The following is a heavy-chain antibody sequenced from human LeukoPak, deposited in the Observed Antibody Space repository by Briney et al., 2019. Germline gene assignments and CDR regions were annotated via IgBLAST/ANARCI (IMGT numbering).Heavy chain of an antibody. CDR2: IYHNGIT. Sequence: PSETLSLTCAVSGYSITSGYYWGWIRQPPGKGLEWIGSIYHNGITYYNPSLKSRVTISVDTPKNHFSLKLSSVTAADTAVYYCARAPVRGVNDYWGQGTLVTVSS. CDR3: ARAPVRGVNDY. J-gene: IGHJ4*02. CDR1: GYSITSGYY. V-gene: IGHV4-38-2*01. D-gene: IGHD3-10*01.